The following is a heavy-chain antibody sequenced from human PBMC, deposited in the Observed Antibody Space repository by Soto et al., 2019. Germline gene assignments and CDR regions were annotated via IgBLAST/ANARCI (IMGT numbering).Heavy chain of an antibody. CDR1: GFSFIDCA. CDR3: AKARHPGDFAGSYDS. V-gene: IGHV3-23*01. Sequence: PGGSLRLSCAASGFSFIDCAINWVRQVPGRGLEYVAGIGGRGGNAFYADSMKGRFSISRDNSKNTVYLHMHNLRVDDSAMYYCAKARHPGDFAGSYDSWCQGPLVTVSS. J-gene: IGHJ5*02. D-gene: IGHD2-21*02. CDR2: IGGRGGNA.